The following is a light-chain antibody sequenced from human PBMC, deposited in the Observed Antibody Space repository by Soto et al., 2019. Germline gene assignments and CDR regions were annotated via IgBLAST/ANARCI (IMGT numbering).Light chain of an antibody. V-gene: IGLV1-44*01. Sequence: QSVLTQPPSASGTPGQRVNLSCSGSSSNLGSNTVNWYQQLPGTAPKLLIYSNNQRPSGFPDRFSGSKSGTSASLAISGLQAEDEADYYCAAWDDSLNGFYVFGTGTKLTVL. CDR3: AAWDDSLNGFYV. J-gene: IGLJ1*01. CDR1: SSNLGSNT. CDR2: SNN.